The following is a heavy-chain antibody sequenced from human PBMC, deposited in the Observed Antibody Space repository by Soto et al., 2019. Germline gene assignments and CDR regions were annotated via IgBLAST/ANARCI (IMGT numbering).Heavy chain of an antibody. Sequence: QVQLVESGGGVVQPGRSLRLSCAASGFTFSNYGMHWVRQAPGKGLEWVAVRWYDGSNKYYGDAVKGRFTISRENSKNTLYLQMNSLRGEDMAVYYCARDRDPMTTVTEIGCWGQGTLVTVSS. CDR1: GFTFSNYG. D-gene: IGHD4-17*01. J-gene: IGHJ4*02. CDR3: ARDRDPMTTVTEIGC. V-gene: IGHV3-33*01. CDR2: RWYDGSNK.